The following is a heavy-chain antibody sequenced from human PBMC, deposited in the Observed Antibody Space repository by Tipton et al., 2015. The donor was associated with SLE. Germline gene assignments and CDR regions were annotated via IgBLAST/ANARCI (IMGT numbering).Heavy chain of an antibody. CDR3: ARGPTINNKVGWWN. V-gene: IGHV3-7*04. J-gene: IGHJ1*01. CDR2: IKQDGGEK. Sequence: SLRLSCAASGFTFSWYWMTWVRQAPGRGLEWVANIKQDGGEKYYVDSVKGRFTISRDNAKNSLYLQMSSLRVEDAAVYYCARGPTINNKVGWWNWGQGTLVTVSS. CDR1: GFTFSWYW. D-gene: IGHD2-15*01.